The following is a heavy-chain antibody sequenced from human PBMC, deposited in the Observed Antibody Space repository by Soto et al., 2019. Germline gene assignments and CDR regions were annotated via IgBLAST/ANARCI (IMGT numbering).Heavy chain of an antibody. Sequence: ELVQSGPEAREPGTSVKVSCRASGFSFGDSAVQWVRQGRGQRLEWIGWIGVVNGNTNYAQKFEGRGTLTRDASISTSHMELTSRSSEDTAVYFCAVTDLPFRPLTEPTENGMDVWGQGTTVTVSS. CDR3: AVTDLPFRPLTEPTENGMDV. CDR1: GFSFGDSA. CDR2: IGVVNGNT. D-gene: IGHD3-3*02. J-gene: IGHJ6*02. V-gene: IGHV1-58*01.